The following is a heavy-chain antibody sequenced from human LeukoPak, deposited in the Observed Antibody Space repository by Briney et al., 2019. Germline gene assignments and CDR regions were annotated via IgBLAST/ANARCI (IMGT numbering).Heavy chain of an antibody. CDR3: ARLGIAARPLDY. J-gene: IGHJ4*02. CDR2: ISAYNGNT. D-gene: IGHD6-6*01. V-gene: IGHV1-18*01. CDR1: GYTFTSYG. Sequence: ASVKVSCKASGYTFTSYGISWVRQAPGQGLEWMGWISAYNGNTNYAQKLQGGVTMTTDTSTSTTYMELRSLRSDDTAVYYCARLGIAARPLDYWGQGTLVTVSS.